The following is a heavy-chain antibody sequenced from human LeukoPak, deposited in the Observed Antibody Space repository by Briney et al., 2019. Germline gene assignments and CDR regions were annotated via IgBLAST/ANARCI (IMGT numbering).Heavy chain of an antibody. CDR1: RFTFSNYA. J-gene: IGHJ6*03. CDR3: ARDVAAMDYYYYYYYMDV. V-gene: IGHV3-7*01. CDR2: IKQDGSEK. Sequence: GGSLRLSCTASRFTFSNYAMSWVRQAPGKGLEWVANIKQDGSEKYYVDSVKGRFTISRDNAKNSLYLQMNSLRAEDTAVYYCARDVAAMDYYYYYYYMDVWGKGTTVTVSS. D-gene: IGHD2-15*01.